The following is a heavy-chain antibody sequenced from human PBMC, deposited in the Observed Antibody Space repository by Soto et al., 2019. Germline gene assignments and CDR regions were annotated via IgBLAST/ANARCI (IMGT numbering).Heavy chain of an antibody. Sequence: XESLRLSCAASGFTFSSYAMSWVRQAPGKGLEWVSAISGSGGSTYYADSVKGRFTISRDNSKNTLYLQMNSLRAEDTAVYYCAKDRLRFLEWLFDAFDIWGQGTMVTVSS. CDR1: GFTFSSYA. CDR3: AKDRLRFLEWLFDAFDI. D-gene: IGHD3-3*01. V-gene: IGHV3-23*01. J-gene: IGHJ3*02. CDR2: ISGSGGST.